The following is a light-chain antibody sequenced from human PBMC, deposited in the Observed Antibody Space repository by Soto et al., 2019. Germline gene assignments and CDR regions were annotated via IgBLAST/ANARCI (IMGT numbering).Light chain of an antibody. CDR3: QQYNSYGT. J-gene: IGKJ1*01. CDR1: QSNSSW. V-gene: IGKV1-5*01. CDR2: DAS. Sequence: DIQMTQSPSTRSASVGDRVTITCRASQSNSSWLAWYQQKPGKAPKLLIYDASSLESGVPSRFSGSGSGTEFTLTISSLQPDDFATYYCQQYNSYGTFGQGTKVEI.